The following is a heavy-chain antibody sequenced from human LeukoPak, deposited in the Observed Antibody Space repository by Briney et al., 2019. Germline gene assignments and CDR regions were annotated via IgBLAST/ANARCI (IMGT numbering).Heavy chain of an antibody. CDR1: GYTFTSYD. CDR3: AREGSEYCSGGSCYYYFDY. J-gene: IGHJ4*02. CDR2: IIPILGIA. V-gene: IGHV1-69*04. Sequence: SVKVSCKASGYTFTSYDINWVRQAPGQGLEWMGRIIPILGIANYAQKFQGRVTITADKSTSTAYMELSSLRSEDTAVYYCAREGSEYCSGGSCYYYFDYWGQGTLVTVSS. D-gene: IGHD2-15*01.